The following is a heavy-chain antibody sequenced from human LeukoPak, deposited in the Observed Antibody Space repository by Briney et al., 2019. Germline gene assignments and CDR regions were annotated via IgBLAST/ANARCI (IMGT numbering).Heavy chain of an antibody. D-gene: IGHD3-22*01. CDR1: GFTFGDYA. V-gene: IGHV3-49*03. CDR3: TRGGGAVITSPPSDY. J-gene: IGHJ4*02. CDR2: IRSKAYGGTT. Sequence: GGSLRLSCTASGFTFGDYAMSRFRQAPGKGLEWVGFIRSKAYGGTTEYAASVKGRFTISRDDSKSIAYLQMNSLKTEDTAVYYCTRGGGAVITSPPSDYWGQGTLVTVSS.